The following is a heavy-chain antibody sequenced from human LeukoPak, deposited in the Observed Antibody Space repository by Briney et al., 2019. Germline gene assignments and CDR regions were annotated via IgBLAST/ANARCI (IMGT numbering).Heavy chain of an antibody. CDR2: MNPNSGNT. CDR3: ARVQQQLVRGPKRGGLYY. D-gene: IGHD6-13*01. CDR1: GYTFTSYD. Sequence: ASVKVSCKASGYTFTSYDINWVRQATGQGLEWMGWMNPNSGNTGYAQKFQGRVTITRNTSISTAYMELSSLRSEDTAVYYCARVQQQLVRGPKRGGLYYWGQGTLVTVSS. V-gene: IGHV1-8*01. J-gene: IGHJ4*02.